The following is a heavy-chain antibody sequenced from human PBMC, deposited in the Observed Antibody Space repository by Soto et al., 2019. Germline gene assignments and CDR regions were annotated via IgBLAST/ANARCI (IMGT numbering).Heavy chain of an antibody. CDR2: MFHTGNT. Sequence: SETLSLTCTVSGGSITSNFWSWVRQPPGKGLEWIGYMFHTGNTDYNPSLKSRVTISADTSKNQFSLKLSSVTAADTAVYYCARPVRGMLGDRDAFDIWGQGTMVTVSS. V-gene: IGHV4-59*08. J-gene: IGHJ3*02. CDR3: ARPVRGMLGDRDAFDI. CDR1: GGSITSNF. D-gene: IGHD2-21*02.